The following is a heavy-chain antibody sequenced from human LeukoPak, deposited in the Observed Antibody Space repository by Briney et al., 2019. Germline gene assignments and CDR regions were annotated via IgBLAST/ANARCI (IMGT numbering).Heavy chain of an antibody. V-gene: IGHV3-23*01. D-gene: IGHD3-10*01. CDR2: ISGSGGST. CDR1: GFTFSSYA. CDR3: AKSPGIYYPYYLDY. J-gene: IGHJ4*02. Sequence: GGSLRLSCAASGFTFSSYAMNWVRQAPGKGLEWVSSISGSGGSTYYADSVKGRFTISRDNSQNTLYLQMNSLRAEDTALYYCAKSPGIYYPYYLDYWGQGTLVTVSS.